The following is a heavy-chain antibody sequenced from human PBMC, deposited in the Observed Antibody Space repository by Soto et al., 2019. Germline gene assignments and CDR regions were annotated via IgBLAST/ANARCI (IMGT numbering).Heavy chain of an antibody. CDR2: ISASDSTI. V-gene: IGHV3-48*02. CDR1: GFTFSTYN. Sequence: GGSLRLSCVASGFTFSTYNMNRVRQAPGMGLEWVSYISASDSTIYYADSVKGRFTISRDNAKNSLYLQMNSLTDEDTAVYYCARDRRTVTNYVGQDYGMDVWGQGTTVTVSS. CDR3: ARDRRTVTNYVGQDYGMDV. D-gene: IGHD4-17*01. J-gene: IGHJ6*02.